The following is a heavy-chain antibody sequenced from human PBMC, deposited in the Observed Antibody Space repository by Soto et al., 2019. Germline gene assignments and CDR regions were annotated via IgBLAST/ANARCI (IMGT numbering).Heavy chain of an antibody. D-gene: IGHD3-9*01. Sequence: SETLSLTCPVSGGSISSYYWSWIRQPPGKGLEWIGYIYYSGSTNYNPSLKSRVTISVDTSKNQFSLKLSSVTAADTAVYYCARGKRPYDILTGYYGNWFDPWGQGTLVTVSS. J-gene: IGHJ5*02. CDR1: GGSISSYY. V-gene: IGHV4-59*01. CDR3: ARGKRPYDILTGYYGNWFDP. CDR2: IYYSGST.